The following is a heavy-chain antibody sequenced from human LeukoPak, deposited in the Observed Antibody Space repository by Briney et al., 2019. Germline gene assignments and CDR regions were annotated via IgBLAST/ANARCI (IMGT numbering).Heavy chain of an antibody. CDR3: AREGVIGDGYNFFDY. CDR2: INPNSGGT. CDR1: GYTFTGYY. Sequence: ASVKVSCKASGYTFTGYYMHWVRQAPGQGLEWMGWINPNSGGTNYAQKFQDRVTMTRDTSISTVYMELSRLRSDDTALYYCAREGVIGDGYNFFDYWGQGTLVTVSS. D-gene: IGHD5-24*01. J-gene: IGHJ4*02. V-gene: IGHV1-2*02.